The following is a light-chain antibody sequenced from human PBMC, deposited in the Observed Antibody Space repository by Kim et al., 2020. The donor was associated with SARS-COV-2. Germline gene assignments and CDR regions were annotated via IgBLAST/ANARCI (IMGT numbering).Light chain of an antibody. V-gene: IGKV1-6*02. CDR2: VAS. Sequence: ASVGDRVTITCRASQGIKNDLSWYQQKPGKAPKLLIYVASTLQSGVPSRFSGSGSGTDFTLTISRLQPEDFATYYCLQDYNRPYSFGQGTKLEI. CDR1: QGIKND. CDR3: LQDYNRPYS. J-gene: IGKJ2*03.